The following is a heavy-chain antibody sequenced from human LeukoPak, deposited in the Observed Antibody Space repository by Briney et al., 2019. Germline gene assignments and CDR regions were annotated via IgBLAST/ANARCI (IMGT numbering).Heavy chain of an antibody. Sequence: SETLSLTCAVYGGSFSGYYWSWIRQPPGKGLEWIGETNHSGSTNYNPSLKSRVTISVDTSKNQFSLKLSSVTAADTAVYYCARIPYYGSGSYYRRWDWFDLWGQGTLVTVSS. V-gene: IGHV4-34*01. CDR1: GGSFSGYY. D-gene: IGHD3-10*01. CDR3: ARIPYYGSGSYYRRWDWFDL. CDR2: TNHSGST. J-gene: IGHJ5*02.